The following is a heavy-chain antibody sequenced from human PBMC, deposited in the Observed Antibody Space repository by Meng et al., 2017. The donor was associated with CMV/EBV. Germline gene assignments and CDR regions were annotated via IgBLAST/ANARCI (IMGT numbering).Heavy chain of an antibody. J-gene: IGHJ6*02. V-gene: IGHV3-43*01. CDR1: GFTFDDYT. CDR2: ISWDGGST. Sequence: GGSLRLSCAASGFTFDDYTMHWVRQAPGKGLEWVSFISWDGGSTYYADSVKGRFTISRDNSKNSLYLQMNSLRTEDTALYYCAKDMGNPRGYYYGMDVWGQGTTVTVSS. CDR3: AKDMGNPRGYYYGMDV. D-gene: IGHD7-27*01.